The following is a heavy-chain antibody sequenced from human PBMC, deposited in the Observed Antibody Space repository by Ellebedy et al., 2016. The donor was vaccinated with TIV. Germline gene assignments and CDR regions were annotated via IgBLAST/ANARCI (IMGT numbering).Heavy chain of an antibody. Sequence: GESLKISCAASGFTFSPYAMAWVRQAPGKGPEWVSTIYSGGAAYYGDSVKGRFTVSRDNSKNTVYLQMNSLRVEDTAVYFCARNRDANGWYVDLWGQGTLVTVSS. V-gene: IGHV3-66*01. D-gene: IGHD6-19*01. CDR2: IYSGGAA. CDR1: GFTFSPYA. J-gene: IGHJ5*02. CDR3: ARNRDANGWYVDL.